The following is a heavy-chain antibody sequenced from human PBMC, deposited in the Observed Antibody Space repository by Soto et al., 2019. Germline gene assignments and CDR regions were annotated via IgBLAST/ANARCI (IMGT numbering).Heavy chain of an antibody. Sequence: QVQLQQWGAGLLKPSETLSLTCAVYGGSFSGYYWSWIRQPPGKGLEWIVEINHSGSTNYNPSLKSRVSISVDTSKNHYSLKLSSVTAADTAVYYCARLDDSSGYYLYYFDYWGQGTLVTVSS. CDR3: ARLDDSSGYYLYYFDY. CDR2: INHSGST. CDR1: GGSFSGYY. D-gene: IGHD3-22*01. V-gene: IGHV4-34*01. J-gene: IGHJ4*02.